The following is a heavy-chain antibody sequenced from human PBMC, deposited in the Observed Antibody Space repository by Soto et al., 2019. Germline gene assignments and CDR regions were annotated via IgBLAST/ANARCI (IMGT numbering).Heavy chain of an antibody. CDR3: AKDVGFQQLLFVFET. J-gene: IGHJ5*02. CDR2: IIPIFASS. D-gene: IGHD3-3*01. CDR1: GGTFSNFG. V-gene: IGHV1-69*01. Sequence: QVHLVQSGAEVKKPGSSVTVSCKASGGTFSNFGFSWVRQAPGRGLEWMGGIIPIFASSNYAQKFQGRITITAQESTSTAYMDLRSLRSDGAAVDFCAKDVGFQQLLFVFETWGQGTLVTVSS.